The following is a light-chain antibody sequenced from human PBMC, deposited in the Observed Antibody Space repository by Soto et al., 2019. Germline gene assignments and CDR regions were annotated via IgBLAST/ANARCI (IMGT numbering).Light chain of an antibody. Sequence: SASVGDRVTITCRASQGISSWLAWYQQKPGKAPKLLIYAASSLQSGVPSRFSGSGSGTEFTLTISSLQPDDFATYYCQHYNSYSEAFGQGTKVDIK. J-gene: IGKJ1*01. CDR2: AAS. V-gene: IGKV1D-16*01. CDR1: QGISSW. CDR3: QHYNSYSEA.